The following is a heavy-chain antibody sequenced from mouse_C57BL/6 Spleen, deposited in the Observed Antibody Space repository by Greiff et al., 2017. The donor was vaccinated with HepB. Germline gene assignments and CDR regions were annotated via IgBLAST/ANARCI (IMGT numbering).Heavy chain of an antibody. V-gene: IGHV5-6*01. J-gene: IGHJ4*01. D-gene: IGHD2-2*01. CDR2: ISSGGSYT. Sequence: EVHLVESGGDLVKPGGSLKLSCAASGFTFSSYGMSWVRQTPDKRLEWIATISSGGSYTYYPDSVKGRFTISRDNAKNTLYLQMSSLKSEDTAMYYCARNGYDDYAMDYWGQGTSVTVSS. CDR3: ARNGYDDYAMDY. CDR1: GFTFSSYG.